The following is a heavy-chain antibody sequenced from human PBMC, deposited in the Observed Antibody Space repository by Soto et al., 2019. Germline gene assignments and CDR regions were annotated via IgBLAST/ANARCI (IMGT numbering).Heavy chain of an antibody. V-gene: IGHV3-33*06. CDR3: AKDQYYDILTGPDY. D-gene: IGHD3-9*01. Sequence: PGGSLRLSCAASGFTFSSYGMHWVRQAPGKGLEWVAVIWYDGSNKYYADSVKGRFTISRDNSKNTLYLQMNSLRAEDTAVYYCAKDQYYDILTGPDYWGQGTLVTVSS. CDR2: IWYDGSNK. CDR1: GFTFSSYG. J-gene: IGHJ4*02.